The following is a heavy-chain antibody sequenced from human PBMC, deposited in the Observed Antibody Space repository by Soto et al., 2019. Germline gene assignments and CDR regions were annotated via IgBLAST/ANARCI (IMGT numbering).Heavy chain of an antibody. CDR2: ISGSGFTT. V-gene: IGHV3-23*01. J-gene: IGHJ5*02. CDR3: AKGEDDIGFVIHHAS. CDR1: GFTFSNYA. D-gene: IGHD3-9*01. Sequence: EVQVLDSGGGLVQPGGSLRLSCAASGFTFSNYAMTWVRQAPGKGLEWVSTISGSGFTTYYADSVKGRFTISRDNSKNTIYRQMTSLRADDTAVYYCAKGEDDIGFVIHHASWGQGTLVTVSS.